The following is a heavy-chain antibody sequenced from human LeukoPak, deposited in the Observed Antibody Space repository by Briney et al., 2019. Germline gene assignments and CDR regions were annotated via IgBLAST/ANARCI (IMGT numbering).Heavy chain of an antibody. V-gene: IGHV3-7*01. Sequence: PGGSLRLSCAASGFTFSSYAMSWVRQAPEKGLEWVASIKQDGSDKNYVDSVKGRFTISRDNAKNSLYLQMNSLRDEDTAVYYCARTRLSSDCWGQGTLVTVSS. CDR3: ARTRLSSDC. J-gene: IGHJ4*02. D-gene: IGHD2/OR15-2a*01. CDR2: IKQDGSDK. CDR1: GFTFSSYA.